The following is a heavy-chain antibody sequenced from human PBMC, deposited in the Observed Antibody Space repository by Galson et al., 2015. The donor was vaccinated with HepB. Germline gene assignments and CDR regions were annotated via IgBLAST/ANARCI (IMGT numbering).Heavy chain of an antibody. J-gene: IGHJ4*02. CDR2: IRYDGSNK. CDR3: AKAGIPKRIQLVLTHFDY. V-gene: IGHV3-30*02. CDR1: GFTFSSYG. D-gene: IGHD5-18*01. Sequence: SLRLSCAASGFTFSSYGMHWVRQAPGKGLEWVAFIRYDGSNKYYADSVKGRFTISRDNSKNTLYLQMNSLRAEDTAVYYCAKAGIPKRIQLVLTHFDYWGQGTLVTVPS.